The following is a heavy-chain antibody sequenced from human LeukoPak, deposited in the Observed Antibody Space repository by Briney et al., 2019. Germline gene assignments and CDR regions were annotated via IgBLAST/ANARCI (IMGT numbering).Heavy chain of an antibody. CDR2: INPNSGGT. V-gene: IGHV1-2*06. CDR1: GYTFTGYY. CDR3: ARVDSSSWSSNWFDP. Sequence: ALVKVSCKASGYTFTGYYMHWVRQAPGQGLEWMGRINPNSGGTNYAQKFQGRVTMTRDTSISTAYMELSRLRSDDTAVYYCARVDSSSWSSNWFDPWGQGTLVTVSS. D-gene: IGHD6-13*01. J-gene: IGHJ5*02.